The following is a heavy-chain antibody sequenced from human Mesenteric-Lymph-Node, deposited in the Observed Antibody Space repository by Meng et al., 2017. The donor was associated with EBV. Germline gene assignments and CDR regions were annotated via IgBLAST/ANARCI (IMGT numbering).Heavy chain of an antibody. D-gene: IGHD2-21*02. CDR1: ADSLPSSSAA. Sequence: QLRHLVPVLLTPRHTLPIACAGSADSLPSSSAALNWIMQSLTRGLEWLGRTYYRSKWYNDYAVSVKSRITVDTETSKNQLSLQLSSVTPEDTAVYYCARDRGDSGLDYWGQGTLVTVSS. V-gene: IGHV6-1*01. J-gene: IGHJ4*02. CDR2: TYYRSKWYN. CDR3: ARDRGDSGLDY.